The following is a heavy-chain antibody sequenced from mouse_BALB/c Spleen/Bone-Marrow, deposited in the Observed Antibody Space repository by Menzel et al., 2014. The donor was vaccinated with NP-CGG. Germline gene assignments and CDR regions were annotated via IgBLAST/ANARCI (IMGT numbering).Heavy chain of an antibody. J-gene: IGHJ1*01. CDR3: ARPGYYGYQDV. CDR1: GFDFSRYW. CDR2: INPDSSTI. D-gene: IGHD1-2*01. Sequence: VQLQQSGGGLVQPGGSLKLSCAASGFDFSRYWMTWVRQAPGKGLEWIGEINPDSSTINYTPSLKDKFIISRDNAKNTLCLQMSKGRSEDAAVYYCARPGYYGYQDVWGAGTTVTVSS. V-gene: IGHV4-1*02.